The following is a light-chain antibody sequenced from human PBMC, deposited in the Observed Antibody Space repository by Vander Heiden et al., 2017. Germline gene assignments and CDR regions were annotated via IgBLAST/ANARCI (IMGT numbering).Light chain of an antibody. CDR2: DVT. Sequence: QSALTQPASVSGSPGQSTNISCAGTSSDIGGYDSVSWYRQHPGKAPKIMIYDVTRRPSGVSNRFSASKSGDTASLTISGLQAEDEADYYCSSYTNSSTRVFGGGTKLTVL. CDR1: SSDIGGYDS. V-gene: IGLV2-14*03. J-gene: IGLJ3*02. CDR3: SSYTNSSTRV.